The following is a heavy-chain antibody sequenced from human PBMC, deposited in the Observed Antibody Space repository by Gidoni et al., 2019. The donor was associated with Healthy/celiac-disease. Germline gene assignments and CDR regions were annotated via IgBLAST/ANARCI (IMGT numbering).Heavy chain of an antibody. V-gene: IGHV3-23*01. CDR2: ISGSGGST. Sequence: EVQLLESGGGLVQPGGSLRRSWAAAGFTFSSYAMSWVRQAPGKGLDWVSAISGSGGSTYYADSVKGRFTISRDNSKNTLYLQMNSLRAEDTAVYYCAKEEQLWVYFDYWGQGTLVTVSS. J-gene: IGHJ4*02. CDR1: GFTFSSYA. D-gene: IGHD5-18*01. CDR3: AKEEQLWVYFDY.